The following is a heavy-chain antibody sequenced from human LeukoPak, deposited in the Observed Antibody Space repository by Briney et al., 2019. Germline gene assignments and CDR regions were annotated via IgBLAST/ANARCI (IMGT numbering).Heavy chain of an antibody. J-gene: IGHJ5*02. CDR2: IFDSGST. Sequence: KPSETLSLTCTVSGGSISTYYWSWIRQPPGKGLEWIGYIFDSGSTNYNPSLKSRVTISVDTSKSQFSLSLSSVTAADTAVYYCARHRSGSSWFAPWGQGTLVTVSS. V-gene: IGHV4-59*08. D-gene: IGHD6-19*01. CDR1: GGSISTYY. CDR3: ARHRSGSSWFAP.